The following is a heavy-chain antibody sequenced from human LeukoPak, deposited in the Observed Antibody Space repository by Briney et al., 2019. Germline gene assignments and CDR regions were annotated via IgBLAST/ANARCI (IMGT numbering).Heavy chain of an antibody. J-gene: IGHJ6*03. Sequence: PSETLSLTCTVSGGSISSGSYYWSWIRQPAGKGLEWIGRIYTSGSTNYNPSLKSRVTISVDTSKNQFSLKLSSVTAADTAVYYCARERPDIVVVPAANYYYYYMAVWGKGTTVTISS. V-gene: IGHV4-61*02. CDR1: GGSISSGSYY. CDR3: ARERPDIVVVPAANYYYYYMAV. CDR2: IYTSGST. D-gene: IGHD2-2*01.